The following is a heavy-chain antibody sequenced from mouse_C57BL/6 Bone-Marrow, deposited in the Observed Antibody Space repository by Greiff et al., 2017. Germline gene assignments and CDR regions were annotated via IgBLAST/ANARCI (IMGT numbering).Heavy chain of an antibody. Sequence: QVTLKESGAELAKPGASVKLSCKASGYTFTSYWMHWVKQRPGQGLEWIGYINPSSGYTKYNQKFKDKATLTADKSSSTAYMQLSSLTYEDSAVYYCAGEAIYYDYDRHGYYYAMDYWGQGTSVTVSS. D-gene: IGHD2-4*01. CDR3: AGEAIYYDYDRHGYYYAMDY. CDR2: INPSSGYT. J-gene: IGHJ4*01. V-gene: IGHV1-7*01. CDR1: GYTFTSYW.